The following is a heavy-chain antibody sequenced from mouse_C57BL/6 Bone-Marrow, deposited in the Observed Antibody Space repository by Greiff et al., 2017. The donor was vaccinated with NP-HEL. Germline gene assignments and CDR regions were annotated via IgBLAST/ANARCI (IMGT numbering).Heavy chain of an antibody. CDR3: ARRDPYGSSFRYWYFDV. Sequence: QVQLQQPGAELVMPGASVKLSCKASGYTFTSYWMHWVKQRPGQGLEWIGEIDPSDSYTNYNQKFKGKSTLPVAKSSSTAYMQLSSLTSEDSAVYYCARRDPYGSSFRYWYFDVWGTGTTVTVSS. D-gene: IGHD1-1*01. CDR1: GYTFTSYW. CDR2: IDPSDSYT. J-gene: IGHJ1*03. V-gene: IGHV1-69*01.